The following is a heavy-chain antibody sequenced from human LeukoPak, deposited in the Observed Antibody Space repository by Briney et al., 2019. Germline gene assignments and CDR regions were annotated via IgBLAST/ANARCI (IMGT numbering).Heavy chain of an antibody. CDR1: GFTFSSYG. V-gene: IGHV3-30*18. CDR3: AKGGSGWHLYYFDY. J-gene: IGHJ4*02. Sequence: GGSLSLSCAASGFTFSSYGMHWVRQAPGKGLEWVAVISYDGSNKYYADSVKDRFTISRDNSKNTLYLQMNSLRAEDTAVYYCAKGGSGWHLYYFDYWGQGTLVTVSS. D-gene: IGHD6-19*01. CDR2: ISYDGSNK.